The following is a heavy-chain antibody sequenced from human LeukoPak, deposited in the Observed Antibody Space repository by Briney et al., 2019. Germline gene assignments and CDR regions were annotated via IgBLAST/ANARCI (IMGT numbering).Heavy chain of an antibody. CDR3: ARGSGGSCCSSADY. CDR1: GFTFSTCS. J-gene: IGHJ4*02. D-gene: IGHD2-15*01. V-gene: IGHV3-21*01. CDR2: IIGSSSSI. Sequence: GGSLRLSCAASGFTFSTCSMNWVRQAPGKGLEWVSCIIGSSSSIYYADSVKGRFTISRDNANNSLYLQMNSLRAEDTAMYYCARGSGGSCCSSADYWGQGTLVTVSS.